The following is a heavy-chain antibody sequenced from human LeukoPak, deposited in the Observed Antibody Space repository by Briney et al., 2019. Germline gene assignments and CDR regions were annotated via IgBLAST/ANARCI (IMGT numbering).Heavy chain of an antibody. CDR2: ISSNGGST. J-gene: IGHJ4*02. CDR1: GLTFSTYA. CDR3: ARGAHYYYDGSGYYYFDY. V-gene: IGHV3-64*01. Sequence: PGGSLRLSCAASGLTFSTYAMHWVRQAPGKGLEYVSGISSNGGSTYYANSVKGRFTISRDNSKNPLFLQMGSLRAEDMAVYYCARGAHYYYDGSGYYYFDYWGQGTLFTASS. D-gene: IGHD3-22*01.